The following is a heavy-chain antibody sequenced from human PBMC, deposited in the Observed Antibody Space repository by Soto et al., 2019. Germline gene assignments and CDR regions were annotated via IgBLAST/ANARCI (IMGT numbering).Heavy chain of an antibody. J-gene: IGHJ6*02. Sequence: PSETLSLTCTVSGGSISSSSYYWGWIRQPPGKGLEWIGSIYYSGSTYYSPSLKSRVTISVDTSKNQFSLKLSSVTAADTAVYYCARRWQQLGNYYYGMDVWGQGTTVTVSS. CDR2: IYYSGST. CDR1: GGSISSSSYY. V-gene: IGHV4-39*01. CDR3: ARRWQQLGNYYYGMDV. D-gene: IGHD6-13*01.